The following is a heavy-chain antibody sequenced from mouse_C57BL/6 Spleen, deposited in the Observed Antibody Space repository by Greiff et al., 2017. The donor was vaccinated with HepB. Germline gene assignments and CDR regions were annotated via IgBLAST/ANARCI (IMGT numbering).Heavy chain of an antibody. Sequence: VQLQQPGAELVKPGASVKMSCKASGSTFPSYWITWVKQRPGQGLEWIGDIYPGSGSTNYNEKFKSKATLTVDTSSSTAYMQLSSLTSVDSAVYYCARSDGYYCFDYWGQGTTLTVSS. CDR1: GSTFPSYW. D-gene: IGHD2-3*01. V-gene: IGHV1-55*01. CDR2: IYPGSGST. CDR3: ARSDGYYCFDY. J-gene: IGHJ2*01.